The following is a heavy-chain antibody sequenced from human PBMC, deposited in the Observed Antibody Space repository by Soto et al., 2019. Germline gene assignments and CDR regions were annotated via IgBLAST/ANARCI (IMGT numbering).Heavy chain of an antibody. CDR1: GITFSSYA. D-gene: IGHD6-6*01. Sequence: GGSLRLSCAASGITFSSYAMSWFRLPPGKGLEWVSSISGSGDSTYYADSVKGRFTISRDNSKNTLYLQMRSLRAEDTAVYYCAKAPTSSSSWAYFDYWGQGTLVTSP. J-gene: IGHJ4*02. CDR2: ISGSGDST. CDR3: AKAPTSSSSWAYFDY. V-gene: IGHV3-23*01.